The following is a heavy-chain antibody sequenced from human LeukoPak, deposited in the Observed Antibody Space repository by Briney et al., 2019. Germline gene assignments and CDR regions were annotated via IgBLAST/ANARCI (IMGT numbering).Heavy chain of an antibody. J-gene: IGHJ4*02. CDR1: GYTFTRKY. V-gene: IGHV1-46*01. CDR2: ISPSGDST. D-gene: IGHD3-22*01. CDR3: ARDERYDSSGYPFDY. Sequence: ASVKVSCKAFGYTFTRKYMHWVRQAPGQGPEWMGVISPSGDSTAYAQKFQGRITLTRDMSTSTDYLELSSLRSDDTAVYYCARDERYDSSGYPFDYWGQGTLVTVSS.